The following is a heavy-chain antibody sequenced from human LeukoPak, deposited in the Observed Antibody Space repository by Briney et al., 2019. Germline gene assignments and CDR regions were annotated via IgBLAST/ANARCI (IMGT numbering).Heavy chain of an antibody. Sequence: SETLSLTCTVSGASMTSNYWSWIRQPPGKGLEWIGFMYYSGSTNYNPSLKSRVTISVDTSKNQFSLKLSSVTAADTAIYYCARGGYYGSGNDFRFDSWGQGTLVTVSS. CDR3: ARGGYYGSGNDFRFDS. CDR1: GASMTSNY. CDR2: MYYSGST. D-gene: IGHD3-10*01. J-gene: IGHJ5*01. V-gene: IGHV4-59*01.